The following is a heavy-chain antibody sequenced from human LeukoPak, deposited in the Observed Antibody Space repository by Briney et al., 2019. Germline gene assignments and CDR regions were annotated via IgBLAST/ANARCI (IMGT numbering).Heavy chain of an antibody. CDR2: ISSSSSYI. Sequence: GGSLRLSCAASGFTFRSYEMNWVRQASGKGLEWVSSISSSSSYIYYADSVKGRFTISRDNAKNSLYPQMNSLSAEDTAVYYCAKDASGTYPSDFDYWGQGTLVTVSS. J-gene: IGHJ4*02. V-gene: IGHV3-21*04. CDR1: GFTFRSYE. D-gene: IGHD3-3*01. CDR3: AKDASGTYPSDFDY.